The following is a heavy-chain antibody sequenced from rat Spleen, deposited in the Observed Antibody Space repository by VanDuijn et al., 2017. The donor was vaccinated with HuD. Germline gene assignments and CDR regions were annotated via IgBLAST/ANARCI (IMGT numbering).Heavy chain of an antibody. D-gene: IGHD1-11*01. CDR3: ARHGGLRNWFAY. CDR2: ISSDGDNT. J-gene: IGHJ3*01. CDR1: GLTFSDYD. Sequence: EVQLVESGGGSVQPGGSMKLSCAASGLTFSDYDMAWVRQAPTKGLEWIASISSDGDNTYYRDSVKGRFTISRDNAKNTQYLQMDSLRSEDTATYYCARHGGLRNWFAYWGQGTLVTVSS. V-gene: IGHV5S13*01.